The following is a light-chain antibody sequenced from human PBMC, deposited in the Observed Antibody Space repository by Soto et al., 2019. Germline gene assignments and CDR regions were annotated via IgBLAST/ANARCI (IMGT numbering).Light chain of an antibody. CDR1: SSDVGGYDY. J-gene: IGLJ1*01. V-gene: IGLV2-14*01. Sequence: QSVRTQPASVSGSPGQSITISCTGTSSDVGGYDYVSWYQHHPGKASKLTIYEVSNRPSGVSNRFSGSKSGNTASLTISGLQAEDEAEYYCSSYTSSSTDVFGTGTKVTVL. CDR2: EVS. CDR3: SSYTSSSTDV.